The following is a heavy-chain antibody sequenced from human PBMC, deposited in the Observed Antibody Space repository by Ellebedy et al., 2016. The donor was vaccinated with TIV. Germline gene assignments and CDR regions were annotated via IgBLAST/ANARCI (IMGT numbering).Heavy chain of an antibody. J-gene: IGHJ4*02. Sequence: PGGSLRLSCEASGFIFSDSNIHWVPPPSGKGLEWVGRIRSKANNYATGYAASVKGRFTISRDNSKNSLYLQMNSLRADDTALYYCASAARGTGAYEALWGQGTLVTVSS. CDR3: ASAARGTGAYEAL. D-gene: IGHD5-12*01. CDR2: IRSKANNYAT. CDR1: GFIFSDSN. V-gene: IGHV3-73*01.